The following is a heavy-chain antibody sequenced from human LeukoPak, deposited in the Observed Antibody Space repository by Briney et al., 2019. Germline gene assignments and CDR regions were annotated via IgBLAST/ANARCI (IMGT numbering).Heavy chain of an antibody. J-gene: IGHJ4*02. D-gene: IGHD3-22*01. CDR3: AVGDYYYDTRFDY. CDR2: VNADNSNT. V-gene: IGHV1-3*03. Sequence: GASVKVSCKASGYTFTSYGISWVRQAPGQRLEWMVWVNADNSNTKYSQEFQGRVTITRDTSASTAYMDLNSLRSEDMAVYYCAVGDYYYDTRFDYWGQGTLVTVSS. CDR1: GYTFTSYG.